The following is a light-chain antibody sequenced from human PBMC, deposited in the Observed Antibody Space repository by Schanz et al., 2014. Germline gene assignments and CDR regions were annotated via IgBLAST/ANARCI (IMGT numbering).Light chain of an antibody. CDR3: AAWDDTLNNWL. Sequence: QSALTQPRSASGTPGQTVTISCSGSSSDIGRNYVFWFQQLPGRAPKRLIYRDNQRSSGISDRLSASKSGTSASLAISGLRSEDEADYYCAAWDDTLNNWLFGGGTKLTVL. CDR2: RDN. V-gene: IGLV1-47*01. J-gene: IGLJ3*02. CDR1: SSDIGRNY.